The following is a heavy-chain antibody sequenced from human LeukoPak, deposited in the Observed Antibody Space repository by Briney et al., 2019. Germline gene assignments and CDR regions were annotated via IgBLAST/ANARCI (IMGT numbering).Heavy chain of an antibody. CDR2: INHSGST. J-gene: IGHJ5*02. Sequence: SETLSLTCAVYGGSFSGYYWSWIRQPPGKGLEWIGEINHSGSTNYNPSLKSRVTISVDTSKNQFSLKLSSVTAADTAVYYCARASPLGLNWFDPWGQGTLVTISS. D-gene: IGHD3/OR15-3a*01. CDR1: GGSFSGYY. V-gene: IGHV4-34*01. CDR3: ARASPLGLNWFDP.